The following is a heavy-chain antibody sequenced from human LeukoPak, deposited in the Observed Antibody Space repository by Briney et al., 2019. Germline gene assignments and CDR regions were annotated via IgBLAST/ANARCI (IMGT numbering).Heavy chain of an antibody. Sequence: EASVKVSCKASGYTFTSYYMHWVRQAPGQGLEWMGIINPSGGSTSYAQKFQGRVTMTRDTSTSTVYMELSSLRSEDTAVYYCAREAVAGPNYYYCGMDVWGQGTTVTVSS. CDR2: INPSGGST. D-gene: IGHD6-19*01. CDR3: AREAVAGPNYYYCGMDV. V-gene: IGHV1-46*01. CDR1: GYTFTSYY. J-gene: IGHJ6*02.